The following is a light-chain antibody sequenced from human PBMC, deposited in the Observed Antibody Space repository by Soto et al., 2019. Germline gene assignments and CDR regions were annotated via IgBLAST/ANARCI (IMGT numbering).Light chain of an antibody. V-gene: IGLV2-14*01. CDR2: EVS. Sequence: QSALTQPASVSGSPGQSITISCTGTSSDVGGYNYVSWYQQHPGKAPKLMIYEVSNRPSGVSNRFSGSKSGNTASLTISGLQAEDEDDYYCCSYTSSSINDVFGAGTKLTVL. J-gene: IGLJ1*01. CDR1: SSDVGGYNY. CDR3: CSYTSSSINDV.